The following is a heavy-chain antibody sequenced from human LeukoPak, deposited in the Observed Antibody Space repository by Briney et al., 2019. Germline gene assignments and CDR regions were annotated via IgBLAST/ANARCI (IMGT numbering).Heavy chain of an antibody. D-gene: IGHD3-10*01. CDR1: GFTFSSYA. V-gene: IGHV3-23*01. CDR2: ISGSGGST. CDR3: AKGYGAGFGSGTTNYYYYGMDV. Sequence: GGSLRLSCAASGFTFSSYAMSWVRQAPGKGLEWVSAISGSGGSTYYADSVTGRFTISRDNSKNTLYLQMNSLRAEDTAVYYCAKGYGAGFGSGTTNYYYYGMDVWGQGTTVTVSS. J-gene: IGHJ6*02.